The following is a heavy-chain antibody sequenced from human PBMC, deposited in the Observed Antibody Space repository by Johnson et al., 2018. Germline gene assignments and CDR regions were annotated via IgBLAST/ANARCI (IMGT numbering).Heavy chain of an antibody. CDR2: IKSKTDGGTT. CDR1: GFTFSNAW. V-gene: IGHV3-15*01. D-gene: IGHD3-22*01. CDR3: TTSWPTVIVVGDY. J-gene: IGHJ4*02. Sequence: EVQLVESGGGLVKPGGSLRLSCAASGFTFSNAWMSWVRQAPGKGLEWVGRIKSKTDGGTTDYAAPVKGRFTISRDDSKNTLYLQMNSLKTEDPAVYYWTTSWPTVIVVGDYWGQGTLVSVSS.